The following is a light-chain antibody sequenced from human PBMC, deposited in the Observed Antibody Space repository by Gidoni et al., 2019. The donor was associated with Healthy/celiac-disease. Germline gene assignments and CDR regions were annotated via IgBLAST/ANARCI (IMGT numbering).Light chain of an antibody. Sequence: EVVLTQSPGTLSLSPGERATLSCRASQSVNSNYLDWYQQKPGQAPRLLIYGASSRATGIPDRFSGSGSGTDFTLTISRLEPEDFAVYYCQQYGSSPTTFGQGTKVEIK. CDR3: QQYGSSPTT. CDR1: QSVNSNY. V-gene: IGKV3-20*01. CDR2: GAS. J-gene: IGKJ1*01.